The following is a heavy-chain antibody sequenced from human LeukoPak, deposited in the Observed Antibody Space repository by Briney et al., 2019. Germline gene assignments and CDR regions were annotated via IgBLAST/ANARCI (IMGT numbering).Heavy chain of an antibody. V-gene: IGHV3-23*01. D-gene: IGHD4-17*01. CDR3: ARDYGDSWYFDY. Sequence: GGSLRLSCAASGFTFSSYAMSWVRQAPGKGLEWVSAISGSGGSTYYADSVKGRFTISRDNSKNTLYLQMNSLRAEDTAVYYCARDYGDSWYFDYWGQGTLVTVSS. CDR1: GFTFSSYA. J-gene: IGHJ4*02. CDR2: ISGSGGST.